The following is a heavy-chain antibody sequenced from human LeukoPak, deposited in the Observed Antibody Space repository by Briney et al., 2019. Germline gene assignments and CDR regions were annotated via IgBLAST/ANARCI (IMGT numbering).Heavy chain of an antibody. CDR1: GGSISSYY. D-gene: IGHD1-1*01. J-gene: IGHJ6*03. Sequence: SETLSLTCTVSGGSISSYYWSWIRQPPGKGLEWIGYIFYSGSTNYNPSLKSRVTISVDTSKNQFSLKLSSVTAADTAVYYCARVLNGYYYMDVWGKGTTVTISS. CDR3: ARVLNGYYYMDV. V-gene: IGHV4-59*08. CDR2: IFYSGST.